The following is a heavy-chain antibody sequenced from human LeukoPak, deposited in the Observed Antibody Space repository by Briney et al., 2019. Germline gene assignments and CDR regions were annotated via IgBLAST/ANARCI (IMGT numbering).Heavy chain of an antibody. CDR3: ARGPITMVRGVSLLAENYGMDV. Sequence: SETLSLTCAVSGYSISSGYYWGWIRQPPGKGLEWIGSIYHSGSTYYNPSLKSRVTISVDTSKNQFSLKLSSVTAADTAVYSCARGPITMVRGVSLLAENYGMDVWGKGTTVTVSS. V-gene: IGHV4-38-2*01. CDR1: GYSISSGYY. CDR2: IYHSGST. D-gene: IGHD3-10*01. J-gene: IGHJ6*04.